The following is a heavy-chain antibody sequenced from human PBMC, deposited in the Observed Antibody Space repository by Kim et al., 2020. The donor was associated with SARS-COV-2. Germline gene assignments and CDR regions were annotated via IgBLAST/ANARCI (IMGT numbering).Heavy chain of an antibody. J-gene: IGHJ3*02. CDR3: APNYLWFGELRESNAFDI. Sequence: GGSLRLSCAASGFTFSSYSMNWVRQAPGKGLEWVSSISRSSSYIYYADSVKGRFTISRDNAKNSLYLQMNSLRAEDTAVYYCAPNYLWFGELRESNAFDIWGHGKMVTVSS. D-gene: IGHD3-10*01. CDR1: GFTFSSYS. V-gene: IGHV3-21*01. CDR2: ISRSSSYI.